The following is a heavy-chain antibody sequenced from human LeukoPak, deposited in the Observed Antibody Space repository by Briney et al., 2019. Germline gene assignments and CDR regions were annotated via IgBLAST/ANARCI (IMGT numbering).Heavy chain of an antibody. CDR1: GYSISSSNW. D-gene: IGHD5-24*01. Sequence: PSETLSLTCAVSGYSISSSNWWGWIRQPPGKGLEWIGYIYYSGSTNYNPSLKSRVTMSVDTSKNQFSLKLSSVTAADTAVYYCARQALLSDGYNFDYWGQGTLVTVSS. CDR2: IYYSGST. CDR3: ARQALLSDGYNFDY. V-gene: IGHV4-28*01. J-gene: IGHJ4*02.